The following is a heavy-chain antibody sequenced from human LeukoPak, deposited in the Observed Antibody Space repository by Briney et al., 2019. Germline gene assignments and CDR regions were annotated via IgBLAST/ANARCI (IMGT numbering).Heavy chain of an antibody. J-gene: IGHJ4*02. Sequence: ASVKVSSTTSGYTFSNFGINWVRQAPGQGLEWMGWISGNNDNPNYGQKFQGRFTVTTDSSTSTAYMELRNLRFDDTAVYSCARDGTSTDDYWGQGTLVTVSS. CDR2: ISGNNDNP. D-gene: IGHD2-2*01. V-gene: IGHV1-18*01. CDR3: ARDGTSTDDY. CDR1: GYTFSNFG.